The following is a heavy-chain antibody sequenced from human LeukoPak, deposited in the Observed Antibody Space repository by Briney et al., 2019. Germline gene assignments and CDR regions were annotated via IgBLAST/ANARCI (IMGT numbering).Heavy chain of an antibody. Sequence: WASVKVSCKASGYTFTNQDINWVRQATGQGLEWMGWMNPTSGNTGSAQKFQGRLTMTRDTSVSTAYMELSSLRSEDTAVYYCARGRYSNTRYGDIWGQGTLVTVSS. CDR3: ARGRYSNTRYGDI. J-gene: IGHJ4*02. V-gene: IGHV1-8*01. D-gene: IGHD5-12*01. CDR2: MNPTSGNT. CDR1: GYTFTNQD.